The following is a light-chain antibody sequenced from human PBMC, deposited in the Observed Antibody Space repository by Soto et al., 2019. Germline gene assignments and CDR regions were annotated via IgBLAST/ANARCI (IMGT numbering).Light chain of an antibody. CDR3: QQYNNWPSWT. J-gene: IGKJ1*01. V-gene: IGKV1-39*01. CDR2: AAS. Sequence: IHMTHSPSSLSATVLYRVTITFRASQSISSYLNWYQQKPGKAPKLLIYAASSLQSGVPSRFSSSGSGTEFTLTISSLQSEDFAVYYCQQYNNWPSWTFGQGTKVDIK. CDR1: QSISSY.